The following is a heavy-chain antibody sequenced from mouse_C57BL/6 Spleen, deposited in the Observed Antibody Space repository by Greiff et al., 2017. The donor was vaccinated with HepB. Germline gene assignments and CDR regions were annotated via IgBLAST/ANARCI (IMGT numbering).Heavy chain of an antibody. J-gene: IGHJ3*01. D-gene: IGHD2-4*01. Sequence: VQLKQSGAELVRPGASVKLSCTASGFNIKNTYMHWVKQRPEQGLEWIGRIDPANGNTKYAPKFQGKATLTADTSSNTAYLQLSSLTSEDTAIYYCARSPIYYDYDAFAYWGQGTLVTVSA. V-gene: IGHV14-3*01. CDR1: GFNIKNTY. CDR3: ARSPIYYDYDAFAY. CDR2: IDPANGNT.